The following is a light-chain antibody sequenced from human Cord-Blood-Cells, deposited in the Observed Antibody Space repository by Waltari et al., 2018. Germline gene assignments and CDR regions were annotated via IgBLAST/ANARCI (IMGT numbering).Light chain of an antibody. V-gene: IGLV3-1*01. CDR3: QAWDSSTGV. Sequence: SYELTQPPSVSVSPGQPASITCSGDKLGDKYACWYQQKPGQSPVLVIYQDSKRPSRIPERFSGSNSGNTATLTISGTQAMDEADYYCQAWDSSTGVFGGGTKLTVL. CDR1: KLGDKY. J-gene: IGLJ3*02. CDR2: QDS.